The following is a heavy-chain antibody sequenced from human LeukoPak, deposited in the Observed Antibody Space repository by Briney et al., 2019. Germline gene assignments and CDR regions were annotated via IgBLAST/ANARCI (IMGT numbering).Heavy chain of an antibody. CDR1: GFTFRSYW. CDR2: INQDGNQR. Sequence: GGSLRLSCAASGFTFRSYWMSWLRQAPGKGLEWVANINQDGNQRYYVDSVKGRFTISRDNAKNSLYVQMISLRPEDTAVYYCARSDTSRPFDYWGQGTLVTVSS. CDR3: ARSDTSRPFDY. V-gene: IGHV3-7*01. J-gene: IGHJ4*02.